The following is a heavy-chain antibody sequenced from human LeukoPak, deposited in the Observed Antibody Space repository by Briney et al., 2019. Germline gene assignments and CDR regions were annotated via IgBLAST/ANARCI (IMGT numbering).Heavy chain of an antibody. J-gene: IGHJ3*02. CDR2: IYTSGST. D-gene: IGHD6-6*01. CDR3: ARRRSSSARYAFDI. CDR1: GGSISSGSYY. Sequence: SQTLSLTCTVSGGSISSGSYYWSWIRQPAGKGLEWIGRIYTSGSTNYNPSLKSRVTISVDTSKNQFSLKLSSVTAADTAVYYCARRRSSSARYAFDIWGQGTMVTVSS. V-gene: IGHV4-61*02.